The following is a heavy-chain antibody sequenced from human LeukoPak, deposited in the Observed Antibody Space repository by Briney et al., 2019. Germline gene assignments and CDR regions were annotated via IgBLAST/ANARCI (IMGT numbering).Heavy chain of an antibody. Sequence: SETLSLTCTVSGYSISSGYYWGWIRQPPGKGLEWIGSIYHSGSTYYNPSLKSRVTISVDTSKNQFSLKLSSVTAADTAVYYCARVRGGSYHYYYYYMDVWGKGTTVTVSS. J-gene: IGHJ6*03. CDR2: IYHSGST. CDR1: GYSISSGYY. V-gene: IGHV4-38-2*02. D-gene: IGHD1-26*01. CDR3: ARVRGGSYHYYYYYMDV.